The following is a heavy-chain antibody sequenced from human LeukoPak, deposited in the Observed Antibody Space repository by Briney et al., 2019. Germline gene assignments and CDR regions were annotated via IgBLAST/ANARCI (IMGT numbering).Heavy chain of an antibody. D-gene: IGHD3-16*01. CDR2: ISTSSSYI. J-gene: IGHJ4*02. V-gene: IGHV3-21*01. CDR3: ARDAIGLTPYDSYFDN. CDR1: GFTFSRNS. Sequence: GGSLRLSCAASGFTFSRNSMNWVRQAPGKGLEWVSSISTSSSYIYYADSVKGRFTISRDNAKNSLYLQMNSLISEDMAVSYCARDAIGLTPYDSYFDNWGQGTLVTVSS.